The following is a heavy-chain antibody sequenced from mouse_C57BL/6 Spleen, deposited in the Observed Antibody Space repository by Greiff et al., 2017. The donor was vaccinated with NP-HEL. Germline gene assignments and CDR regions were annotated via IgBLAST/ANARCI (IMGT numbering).Heavy chain of an antibody. D-gene: IGHD1-1*01. CDR2: IDPSDSYT. Sequence: QVQLKQSGAELVMPGASVKLSCKASGYTFTSYWMHWVKQRPGQGLEWIGEIDPSDSYTNYNQKFKGKSTLTVDKSSSTAYMQLSSLTSEDSAVYYCARGGTTDYYWGQGTTLTVSS. J-gene: IGHJ2*01. V-gene: IGHV1-69*01. CDR1: GYTFTSYW. CDR3: ARGGTTDYY.